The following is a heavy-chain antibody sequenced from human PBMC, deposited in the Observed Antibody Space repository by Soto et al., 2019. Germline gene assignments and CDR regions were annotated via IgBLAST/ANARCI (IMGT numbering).Heavy chain of an antibody. J-gene: IGHJ4*02. CDR3: AKGVAGWYYFDY. CDR2: ISWNVGSI. Sequence: EVQLVESGGGLVQPGRSLRLSCAASGFTFDDYAMQWVRQAPGKGLEWVSGISWNVGSIAYADSVKGRFTISRDNAKNSLYLHMNSLRAEDTALYYCAKGVAGWYYFDYWGQGTLVTVSS. V-gene: IGHV3-9*01. D-gene: IGHD3-3*01. CDR1: GFTFDDYA.